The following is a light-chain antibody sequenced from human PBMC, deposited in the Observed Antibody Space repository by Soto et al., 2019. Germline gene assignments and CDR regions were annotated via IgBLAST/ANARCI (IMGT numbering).Light chain of an antibody. J-gene: IGLJ3*02. CDR1: SSNVGGHKY. V-gene: IGLV2-14*01. Sequence: QSALTQPASVSGSPGQSITISCTRTSSNVGGHKYVSWYQQHPGKAPRLIIYEVNNRPSGVSDRFSGSKSGNTASLTISGLEAEDEADYYCSSYTSSTTPWVFGGGTKLTVL. CDR3: SSYTSSTTPWV. CDR2: EVN.